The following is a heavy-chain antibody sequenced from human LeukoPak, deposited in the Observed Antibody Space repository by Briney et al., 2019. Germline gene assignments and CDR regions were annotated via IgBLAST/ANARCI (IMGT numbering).Heavy chain of an antibody. CDR3: ARDTGYSSGWYEGSWFDP. D-gene: IGHD6-19*01. J-gene: IGHJ5*02. V-gene: IGHV4-39*07. Sequence: SETLSLTCTVSSGSIGSSSNYLGWIRQAPGKGLEWIGNVYYSGSTFYNPSLKSRVTISVDTSKNQFSLKLSSVTAADTAVYYCARDTGYSSGWYEGSWFDPWGQGTLVTVSS. CDR1: SGSIGSSSNY. CDR2: VYYSGST.